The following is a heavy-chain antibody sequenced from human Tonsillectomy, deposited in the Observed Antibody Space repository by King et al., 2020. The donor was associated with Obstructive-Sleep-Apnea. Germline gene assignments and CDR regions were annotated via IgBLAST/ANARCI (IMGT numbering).Heavy chain of an antibody. CDR3: ARTYYYDSSGSGPFEH. D-gene: IGHD3-22*01. V-gene: IGHV5-10-1*03. CDR1: GYSFTSHW. CDR2: IDPSDSYT. Sequence: QLVQSGAEVKKPGASLRISCKGSGYSFTSHWITWVRQMPGKGLEWMGRIDPSDSYTNYSPSFQGHVTISADKSSSTAYLQWSSLKASDTAMYYCARTYYYDSSGSGPFEHWGQGTLVTVSS. J-gene: IGHJ4*02.